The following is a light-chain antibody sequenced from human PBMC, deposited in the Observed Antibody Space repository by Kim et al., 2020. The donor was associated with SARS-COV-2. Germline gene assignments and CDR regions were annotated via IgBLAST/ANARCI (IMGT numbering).Light chain of an antibody. CDR2: AAS. CDR1: RSISRY. Sequence: DIQMTQSPSSLSAFVGDRVTITCRASRSISRYLNWYQQKPGKAPKLLIYAASSLQSGVPSRFSGSVSGTDFTLTISSLQPEDFATYYCQQTYSSVRYTFGQGTKLEI. V-gene: IGKV1-39*01. J-gene: IGKJ2*01. CDR3: QQTYSSVRYT.